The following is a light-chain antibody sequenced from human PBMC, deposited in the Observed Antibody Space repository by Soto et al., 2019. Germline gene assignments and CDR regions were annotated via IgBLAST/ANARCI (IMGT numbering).Light chain of an antibody. CDR2: EVS. CDR3: SSYTTGSFYV. V-gene: IGLV2-14*01. CDR1: SSDVAGYNY. J-gene: IGLJ1*01. Sequence: QSALAQPASVSGSPGQSITISCAGTSSDVAGYNYVAWYQQHPGKAPKLIIFEVSNRPSGVSTRFSGSKSGNTASLTISGLQAEDEADYYCSSYTTGSFYVFGTGTKVTLL.